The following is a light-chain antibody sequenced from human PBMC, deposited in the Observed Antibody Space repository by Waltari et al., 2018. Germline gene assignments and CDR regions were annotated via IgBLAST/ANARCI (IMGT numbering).Light chain of an antibody. CDR3: QQYNSYSYT. V-gene: IGKV3-11*01. CDR2: DTS. CDR1: KSVNVN. J-gene: IGKJ2*01. Sequence: IALTQSPATLSLSPGERATLSCRANKSVNVNLAWYQHKPGQAPRLLIYDTSNRATGIPARFSGSGSETDFTLTISSLEPDDFATYYCQQYNSYSYTFGQGTKLEIK.